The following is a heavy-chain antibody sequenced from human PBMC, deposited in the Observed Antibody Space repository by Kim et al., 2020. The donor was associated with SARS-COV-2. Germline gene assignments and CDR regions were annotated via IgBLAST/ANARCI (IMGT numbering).Heavy chain of an antibody. CDR3: ARDPRHIVVVVAGGYFDY. CDR1: GYTFTSYY. J-gene: IGHJ4*02. Sequence: ASVKVSCKASGYTFTSYYMHWVRQAPGQGLEWMGIINPSGGSTSYAQKFQGRVTMTRDTSTSTVYMELSSLRSEDTAVYYCARDPRHIVVVVAGGYFDYWGQGTLVTVSS. CDR2: INPSGGST. D-gene: IGHD2-15*01. V-gene: IGHV1-46*01.